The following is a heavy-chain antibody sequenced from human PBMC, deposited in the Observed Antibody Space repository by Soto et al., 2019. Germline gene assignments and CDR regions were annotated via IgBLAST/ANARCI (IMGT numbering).Heavy chain of an antibody. V-gene: IGHV1-46*01. CDR3: ARDRCSGGSCYSEWFDP. J-gene: IGHJ5*02. D-gene: IGHD2-15*01. Sequence: ASVKVSCKASGYTFTSYYMHWVRQAPGQGLEWMGIINPSGGSTSYAQKFQGRVTMTRDTSTSTVYMELSSLRSEDTAVYYCARDRCSGGSCYSEWFDPWGQGTLVTVSS. CDR2: INPSGGST. CDR1: GYTFTSYY.